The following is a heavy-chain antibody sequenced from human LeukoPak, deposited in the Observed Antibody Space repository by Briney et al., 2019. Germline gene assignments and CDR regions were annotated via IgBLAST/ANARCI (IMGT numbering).Heavy chain of an antibody. D-gene: IGHD4-17*01. Sequence: PSETLSLTCAVYGGSFSGYYWSWIRQPPGKGLEWIGEISHSGSTNYNPSLKSRVTISVDTSKNQFSLRLSSVTAADTAVYSCARMTTSVTTYDASDIWGQGTMVTVSS. CDR3: ARMTTSVTTYDASDI. J-gene: IGHJ3*02. V-gene: IGHV4-34*01. CDR2: ISHSGST. CDR1: GGSFSGYY.